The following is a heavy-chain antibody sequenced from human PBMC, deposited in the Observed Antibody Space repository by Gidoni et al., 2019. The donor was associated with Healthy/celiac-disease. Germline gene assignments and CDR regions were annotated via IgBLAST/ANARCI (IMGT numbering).Heavy chain of an antibody. V-gene: IGHV3-7*03. D-gene: IGHD3-16*02. Sequence: GLEWVANIKQDGSEKYYVDSVKGRFTISRDNAKNSLYLQMNSLRAEDTAVYYCARESLLGGYYDYVWGSYRYGGWFDPWGQGTLVTVSS. CDR2: IKQDGSEK. CDR3: ARESLLGGYYDYVWGSYRYGGWFDP. J-gene: IGHJ5*02.